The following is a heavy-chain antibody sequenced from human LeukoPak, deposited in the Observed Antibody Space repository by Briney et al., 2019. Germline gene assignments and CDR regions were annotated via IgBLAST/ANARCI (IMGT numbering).Heavy chain of an antibody. Sequence: SETLSLTCAVYGGSFSGYYWSWIRQPPGKGLEWIGEINHSESTNYNPSLKSRVTISVDTSKNQFSLNVTSVTAADTAVYYCARHPYYYYGMDVWGQGTTVTVSS. V-gene: IGHV4-34*01. CDR2: INHSEST. D-gene: IGHD2-21*01. CDR1: GGSFSGYY. J-gene: IGHJ6*02. CDR3: ARHPYYYYGMDV.